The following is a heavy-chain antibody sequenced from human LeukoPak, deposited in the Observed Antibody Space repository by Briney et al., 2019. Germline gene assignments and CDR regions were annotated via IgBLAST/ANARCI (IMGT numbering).Heavy chain of an antibody. J-gene: IGHJ3*02. CDR2: ISWNSGSI. Sequence: GGSLRLSCAASGFTFDYYAMHWVRQAPGKGLEWVSGISWNSGSIGYADSVKGRFTISRDNAKNSLYLQMNSLRAEDTALYYCAKDLAAAGFKDAFDIWGQGTMVTVSS. D-gene: IGHD6-13*01. CDR1: GFTFDYYA. CDR3: AKDLAAAGFKDAFDI. V-gene: IGHV3-9*01.